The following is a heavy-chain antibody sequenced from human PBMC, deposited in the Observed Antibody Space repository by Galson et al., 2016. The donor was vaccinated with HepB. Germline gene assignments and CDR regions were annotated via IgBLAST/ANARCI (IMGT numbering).Heavy chain of an antibody. CDR2: IHDSGHT. CDR3: ARDEGFYNGMDV. V-gene: IGHV4-61*01. CDR1: SDPVTSGTYY. D-gene: IGHD2-2*02. Sequence: SETLSLTCTVSSDPVTSGTYYWSWVRQSPGKGLDWIGYIHDSGHTNYNPSIKSRVTISRETSKNQFFLELTSVTAADTAVYYCARDEGFYNGMDVWGQGTTVTVAS. J-gene: IGHJ6*02.